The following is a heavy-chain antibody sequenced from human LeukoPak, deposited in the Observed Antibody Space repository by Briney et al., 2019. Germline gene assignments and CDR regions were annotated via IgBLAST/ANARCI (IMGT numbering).Heavy chain of an antibody. D-gene: IGHD3-22*01. Sequence: GGSLRLSCAASGFTVSSNYMSWVRQAPGKGLEWVSVIYSGGSTYYADSVKGRFTISRDNSKNTLYLQMNSLRAEDTAVYYCTRGSIAYYYMDVWGKGTTVTISS. CDR2: IYSGGST. CDR1: GFTVSSNY. V-gene: IGHV3-66*01. J-gene: IGHJ6*03. CDR3: TRGSIAYYYMDV.